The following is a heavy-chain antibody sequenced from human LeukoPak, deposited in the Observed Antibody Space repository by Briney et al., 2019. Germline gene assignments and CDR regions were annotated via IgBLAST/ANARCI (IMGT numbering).Heavy chain of an antibody. Sequence: ASVKVSCKTSGYTFNTYGISWVRQAPGQGPEWMGWISGYNGKTNYAQKLQGTVTMTTDTSTSTAYMELRSLRSDDTAVYYCARDLGSGTFYSDYWGQGTLVTVSS. V-gene: IGHV1-18*01. CDR1: GYTFNTYG. CDR3: ARDLGSGTFYSDY. CDR2: ISGYNGKT. D-gene: IGHD1-26*01. J-gene: IGHJ4*02.